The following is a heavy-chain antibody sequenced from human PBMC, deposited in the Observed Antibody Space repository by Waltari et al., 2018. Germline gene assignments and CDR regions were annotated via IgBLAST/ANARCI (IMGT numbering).Heavy chain of an antibody. CDR2: ISSSGMTT. CDR3: ARVFKQKLYFDY. Sequence: EVQLVESGGGSVPPVGSLRLSCAASEFIFSTYEMNWVRQAPGKGLEWISYISSSGMTTYYADSVKGRFTISRDNAKNSLYLQMDSLTAEDTAVYYCARVFKQKLYFDYWGQGTLVTVSS. V-gene: IGHV3-48*03. CDR1: EFIFSTYE. J-gene: IGHJ4*02.